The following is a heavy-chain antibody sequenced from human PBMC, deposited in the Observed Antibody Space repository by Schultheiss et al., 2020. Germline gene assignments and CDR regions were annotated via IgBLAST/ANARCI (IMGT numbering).Heavy chain of an antibody. V-gene: IGHV3-30-3*01. CDR2: ISYDGSNK. CDR1: GFTFSSYA. CDR3: ARDGIVVVPAAITYAFDI. D-gene: IGHD2-2*01. J-gene: IGHJ3*02. Sequence: GGSLRLSCAASGFTFSSYAMHWVRQAPGKGLEWVAVISYDGSNKYYADSVKGRFTISRDNSKNTLYLQMNSLRAEDTAVYYCARDGIVVVPAAITYAFDIWGQGTMVTVSS.